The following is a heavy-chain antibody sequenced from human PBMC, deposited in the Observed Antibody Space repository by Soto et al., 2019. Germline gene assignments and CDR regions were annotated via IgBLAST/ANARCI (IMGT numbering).Heavy chain of an antibody. J-gene: IGHJ5*02. Sequence: SLTCTVSGGSISSSSYYWGWIRQPPGKGLEWIGSIYYSGSTYYNPSLKSRVTISVDTSKNQFSLKLSSVTAADTAVYYCARALLGYCSGGSCYPSQYNWFDPWGQGTLVTVSS. CDR1: GGSISSSSYY. CDR3: ARALLGYCSGGSCYPSQYNWFDP. CDR2: IYYSGST. V-gene: IGHV4-39*01. D-gene: IGHD2-15*01.